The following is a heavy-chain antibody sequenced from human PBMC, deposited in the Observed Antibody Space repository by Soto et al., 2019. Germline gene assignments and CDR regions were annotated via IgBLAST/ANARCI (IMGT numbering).Heavy chain of an antibody. CDR3: VTGPYCSSTSCPLHPYYFDY. J-gene: IGHJ4*02. Sequence: QVQLVQSGAEVKKPGASVKVSCKASGYTFTSYDINWVRQATGQGLEWMGWRNPNSGNTGYAQKFQGRVTMTRNTSISTAYMELSSLRSEDTAVYYCVTGPYCSSTSCPLHPYYFDYWGQGTLVTVSS. V-gene: IGHV1-8*01. D-gene: IGHD2-2*01. CDR1: GYTFTSYD. CDR2: RNPNSGNT.